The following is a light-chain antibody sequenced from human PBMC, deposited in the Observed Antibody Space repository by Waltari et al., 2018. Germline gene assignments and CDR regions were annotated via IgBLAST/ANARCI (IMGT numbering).Light chain of an antibody. CDR3: MQTLQTPYT. J-gene: IGKJ2*01. CDR2: LGY. Sequence: IVMTQYQLSLPVTPGAPASISCRSSQSLLQSNGYNYLDWYLQKPGQSPQLLIYLGYNRASGVPDRFSGSGSGTDFTLKISRVEAEDVGVYYCMQTLQTPYTFGQGTKLEIK. V-gene: IGKV2-28*01. CDR1: QSLLQSNGYNY.